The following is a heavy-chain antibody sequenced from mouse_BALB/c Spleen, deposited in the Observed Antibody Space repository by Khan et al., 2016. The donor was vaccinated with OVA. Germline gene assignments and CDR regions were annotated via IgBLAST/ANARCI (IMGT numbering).Heavy chain of an antibody. V-gene: IGHV1-26*01. CDR3: ERGYDFFAY. D-gene: IGHD2-14*01. CDR2: VNPNNGGP. J-gene: IGHJ3*01. Sequence: EVQLQQSGPDLVKPGASVKISYKASGYSFTGYYMNWVKQTHGKSLECIGRVNPNNGGPSYNQKFKGTAILTVDKSSSTAYMELRSLTSADSAVYYGERGYDFFAYWGQGTLVTVSA. CDR1: GYSFTGYY.